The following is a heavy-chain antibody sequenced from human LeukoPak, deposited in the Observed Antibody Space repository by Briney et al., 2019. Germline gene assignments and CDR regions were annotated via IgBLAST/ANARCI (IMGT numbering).Heavy chain of an antibody. Sequence: GGSLRLSCAASGFTFSSYWMHWVRQDPGKGLVWVSRINGDGSSTTYADSVKGRFTISRDNAKNTLYLQMNSLRAEDTAVYYCAKDSASFHGSGSYYPRFHYWGQGTQVTVSS. D-gene: IGHD3-10*01. V-gene: IGHV3-74*01. CDR2: INGDGSST. J-gene: IGHJ4*02. CDR3: AKDSASFHGSGSYYPRFHY. CDR1: GFTFSSYW.